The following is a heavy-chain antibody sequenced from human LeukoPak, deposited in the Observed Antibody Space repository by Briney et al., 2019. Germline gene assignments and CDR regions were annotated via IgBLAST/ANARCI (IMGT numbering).Heavy chain of an antibody. CDR1: GFTFSGYW. CDR3: ARGQVAFDI. CDR2: IKQDGSEK. V-gene: IGHV3-7*01. Sequence: GGSLRLSCAASGFTFSGYWMSWVRQAPGKGLEWVANIKQDGSEKYYVDSVKGRFTISRDNAKNSLYLQMNSLRAEDTAVYYCARGQVAFDIWGQGTMVTVSS. J-gene: IGHJ3*02.